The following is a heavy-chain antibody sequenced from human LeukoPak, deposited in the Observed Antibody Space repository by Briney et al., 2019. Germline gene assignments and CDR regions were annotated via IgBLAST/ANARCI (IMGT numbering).Heavy chain of an antibody. CDR2: ISYDGSNK. Sequence: GGSLRLSCAASGFTFSSYGMHWVRQAPGKGLEWVAVISYDGSNKYYADSVKGRFTISRDNSKNTLYLQMNSLRAEDTAVYYCAKDPSLAVAGYFDYWGQGTLVTVSS. V-gene: IGHV3-30*18. CDR3: AKDPSLAVAGYFDY. J-gene: IGHJ4*02. CDR1: GFTFSSYG. D-gene: IGHD6-19*01.